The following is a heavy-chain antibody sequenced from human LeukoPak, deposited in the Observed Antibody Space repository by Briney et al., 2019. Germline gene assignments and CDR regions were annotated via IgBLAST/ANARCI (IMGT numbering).Heavy chain of an antibody. CDR2: IYIDGTT. V-gene: IGHV3-53*01. CDR3: ARGPRYSFY. Sequence: GGSLRLSCAASGFTVSSNYMTWVRQAPGKGLEWISVIYIDGTTYYADSVKGRFTISRDQANNTLYLQMNTLRDEDTAVYYCARGPRYSFYWGQGTLVSVSS. J-gene: IGHJ4*02. D-gene: IGHD6-13*01. CDR1: GFTVSSNY.